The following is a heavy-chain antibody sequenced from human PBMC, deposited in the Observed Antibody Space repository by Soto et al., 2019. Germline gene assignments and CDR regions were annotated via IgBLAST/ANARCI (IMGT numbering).Heavy chain of an antibody. V-gene: IGHV4-59*01. CDR2: IYYSGST. CDR3: ARDGSEHTKEWRAFDI. D-gene: IGHD2-15*01. J-gene: IGHJ3*02. CDR1: GGSISSYY. Sequence: SETLSLTCTVSGGSISSYYWSWIRQPPGKGLEWIGYIYYSGSTNYNPSLKSRVTVSVDTSKNQFSLKLSSVTAADTAVYYCARDGSEHTKEWRAFDIWGQGTMVTVSS.